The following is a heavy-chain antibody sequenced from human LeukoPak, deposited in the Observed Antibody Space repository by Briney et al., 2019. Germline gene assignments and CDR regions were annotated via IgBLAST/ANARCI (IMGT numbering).Heavy chain of an antibody. Sequence: SETLSLTCTVSGYSISSGYYWGWIRQPPGKGLEWIGSIYHSGSTYYNPSLKSRVTISVDTSKNQFSLKLSSVTAADTAVYYCARSSAAGNDYWGQGTLVTVSS. V-gene: IGHV4-38-2*02. D-gene: IGHD6-13*01. CDR1: GYSISSGYY. J-gene: IGHJ4*02. CDR2: IYHSGST. CDR3: ARSSAAGNDY.